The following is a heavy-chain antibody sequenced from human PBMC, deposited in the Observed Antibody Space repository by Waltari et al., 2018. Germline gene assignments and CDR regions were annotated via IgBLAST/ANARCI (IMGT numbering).Heavy chain of an antibody. CDR2: MNPNSGNT. J-gene: IGHJ4*02. D-gene: IGHD3-22*01. CDR3: ARSDSSGYWGY. V-gene: IGHV1-8*03. CDR1: GYTFTSYD. Sequence: QLQLVQSGAEVTQPRSSVKGSCKASGYTFTSYDINWVRQATGQGREWMGWMNPNSGNTGYAQKFQGRVTITRNTSISTAYMELSSLRSEDTAGYYCARSDSSGYWGYWGQGTLVTVSS.